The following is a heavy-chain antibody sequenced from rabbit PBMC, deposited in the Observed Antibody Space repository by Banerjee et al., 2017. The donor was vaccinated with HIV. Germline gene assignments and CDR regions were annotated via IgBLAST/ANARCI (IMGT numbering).Heavy chain of an antibody. CDR2: IYPDYGST. Sequence: QEQLGESGGGLVPFGGSLNLSCKASGTASSSYGLSWVRQAPGKGLEWIAYIYPDYGSTDYASWVNGRFTISLDNAQNTVFLQMTSLTAADTATYFCARDAGSSYHYYFNLWGPGTLVTVS. J-gene: IGHJ4*01. V-gene: IGHV1S47*01. D-gene: IGHD8-1*01. CDR3: ARDAGSSYHYYFNL. CDR1: GTASSSYG.